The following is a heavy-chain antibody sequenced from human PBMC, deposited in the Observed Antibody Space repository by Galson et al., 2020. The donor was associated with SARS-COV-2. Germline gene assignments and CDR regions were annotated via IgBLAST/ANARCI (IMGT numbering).Heavy chain of an antibody. D-gene: IGHD3-3*01. CDR2: IYYSGST. V-gene: IGHV4-39*07. CDR3: ARDNVPYYDFGSGYWGDGDNDYYYYMDV. J-gene: IGHJ6*03. CDR1: GGSISSSSYY. Sequence: SETLSLTCTVSGGSISSSSYYWGWIRQPPGKGLEWIGRIYYSGSTYYNPSLKSRVTISVDTSKNQFYLKLSPVTAADTAGYYCARDNVPYYDFGSGYWGDGDNDYYYYMDVWGKGTTVTVSS.